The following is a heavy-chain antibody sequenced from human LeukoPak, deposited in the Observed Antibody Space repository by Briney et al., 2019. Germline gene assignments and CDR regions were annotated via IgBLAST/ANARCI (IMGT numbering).Heavy chain of an antibody. D-gene: IGHD3-16*01. V-gene: IGHV3-48*03. CDR1: GFTFSSYE. CDR3: ARDYYDYVWGSYTRLDY. CDR2: ISSSGSTI. J-gene: IGHJ4*02. Sequence: GGSLRLSCAASGFTFSSYEMNWVRQAPGKGLEWVSYISSSGSTIYYADSVKGRFTISRDNAKNSLYLQMNSLRAEDTAVYYCARDYYDYVWGSYTRLDYWGQGTLVTPSS.